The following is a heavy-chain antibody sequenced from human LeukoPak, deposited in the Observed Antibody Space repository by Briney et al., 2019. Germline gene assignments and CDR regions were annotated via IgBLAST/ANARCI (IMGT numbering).Heavy chain of an antibody. D-gene: IGHD6-19*01. CDR1: GGSISSSSYY. V-gene: IGHV4-39*07. CDR3: ARESLFMEQWRPFDY. Sequence: PSETLSLTCTVSGGSISSSSYYWGWIRQPPGKGLEWIGEIYHSGSTNYNPSLKSRVTISVDKSKNQFSLKLSSVTAADTAVCYCARESLFMEQWRPFDYWGQGTLVTVSS. J-gene: IGHJ4*02. CDR2: IYHSGST.